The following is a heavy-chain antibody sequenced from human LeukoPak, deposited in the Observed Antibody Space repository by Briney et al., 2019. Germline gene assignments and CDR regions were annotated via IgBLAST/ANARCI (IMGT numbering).Heavy chain of an antibody. J-gene: IGHJ4*02. D-gene: IGHD3-10*01. CDR3: ARDRATMVRGVSLFDY. Sequence: GGSLRLSCAASGSTFSSYSMNWVRQAPGKGLEWVSSISSSSYIYYADSVKGRFTISRDNAKNSLYLQMNSLRAEDTAVYYCARDRATMVRGVSLFDYWGQGTLVTVSS. V-gene: IGHV3-21*01. CDR2: ISSSSYI. CDR1: GSTFSSYS.